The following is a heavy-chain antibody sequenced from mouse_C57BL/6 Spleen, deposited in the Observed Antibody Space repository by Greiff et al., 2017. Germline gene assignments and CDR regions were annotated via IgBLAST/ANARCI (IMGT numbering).Heavy chain of an antibody. Sequence: QVQLQQPGAELLKPGASVKLSCKASGYTFTSYWLHWVQQSPGQGLSWIGMIHPNRGSTNYNEQFKSKATLTVDKSSSTAYMQLSSLTSEDSAVYYCARGLDSSGYVYYWGTGTTLTVA. CDR2: IHPNRGST. CDR1: GYTFTSYW. V-gene: IGHV1-64*01. J-gene: IGHJ2*01. CDR3: ARGLDSSGYVYY. D-gene: IGHD3-2*02.